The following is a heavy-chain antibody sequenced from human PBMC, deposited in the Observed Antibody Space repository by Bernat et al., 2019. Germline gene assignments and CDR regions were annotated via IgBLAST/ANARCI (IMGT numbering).Heavy chain of an antibody. CDR2: INHSGST. CDR1: GGSFSGYY. CDR3: ARGQYYDYVWGSYRYRWFDP. Sequence: QVQLQQWGAGLLKPSETLSLTCAVYGGSFSGYYWSWIRQPPGKGLEWIGEINHSGSTNYNPSLKSRVTISVDTSKNQFSLKLSSVTAADTAVYSCARGQYYDYVWGSYRYRWFDPWGQGTLVTVSS. V-gene: IGHV4-34*01. D-gene: IGHD3-16*02. J-gene: IGHJ5*02.